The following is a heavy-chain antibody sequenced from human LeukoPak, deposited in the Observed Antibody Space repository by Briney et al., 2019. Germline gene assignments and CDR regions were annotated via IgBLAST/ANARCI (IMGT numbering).Heavy chain of an antibody. CDR2: IWYDGSNI. J-gene: IGHJ4*01. V-gene: IGHV3-33*01. D-gene: IGHD3-3*01. CDR3: ARGYDKPDY. Sequence: GGSLRLSCAASGFTFGSYGMHWVRQAPGKGPEWVAVIWYDGSNIYYADSVKGRFTISRDNSRNTLFLQMNSLRAEDTAVYYWARGYDKPDYWGQGTLVTVSS. CDR1: GFTFGSYG.